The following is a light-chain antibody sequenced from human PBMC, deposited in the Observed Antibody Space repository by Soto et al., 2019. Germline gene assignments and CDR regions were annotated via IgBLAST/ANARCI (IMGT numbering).Light chain of an antibody. CDR3: QQSHTRT. V-gene: IGKV1-39*01. Sequence: DIQWTQSPPYLSASVRDGVSISRRSSQSISNNLNWYQQKPGKAPKVLIFAASRLQSGVPSRFSGSGAGTEFTPTIYGLQREDVATYYCQQSHTRTFAQATKVDI. J-gene: IGKJ1*01. CDR2: AAS. CDR1: QSISNN.